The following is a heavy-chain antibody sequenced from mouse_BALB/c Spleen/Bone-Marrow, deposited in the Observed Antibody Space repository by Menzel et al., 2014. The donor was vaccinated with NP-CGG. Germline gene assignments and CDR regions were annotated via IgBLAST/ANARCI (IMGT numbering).Heavy chain of an antibody. J-gene: IGHJ2*01. CDR1: GYTFXSSW. V-gene: IGHV1S130*01. Sequence: VKLQESGSVLVRPGASVKLSCKASGYTFXSSWMHWAKQRPGQGLEWIGEIHPNSGNTNYNEKFKGKATLTVDTSSSTAYVDLSSLTSEDSAVYYCARWGFDYWGQGTTLTVSS. CDR3: ARWGFDY. CDR2: IHPNSGNT.